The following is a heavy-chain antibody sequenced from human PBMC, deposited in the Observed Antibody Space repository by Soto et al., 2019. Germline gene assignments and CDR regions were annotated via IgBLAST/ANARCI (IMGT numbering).Heavy chain of an antibody. CDR2: ISAYNGNT. D-gene: IGHD3-22*01. J-gene: IGHJ4*01. Sequence: ASVKVSCKASGYTFTSYGISWVRQAPGQGLEWMGWISAYNGNTNYAQKLQGRVTMTTDTSTSTAYMELRSLRSDDTAVYYCARSPRPPNYYASSAYYSSLDYWG. CDR1: GYTFTSYG. V-gene: IGHV1-18*01. CDR3: ARSPRPPNYYASSAYYSSLDY.